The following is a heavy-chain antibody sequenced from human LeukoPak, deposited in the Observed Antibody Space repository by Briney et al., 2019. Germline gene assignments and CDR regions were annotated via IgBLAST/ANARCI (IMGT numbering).Heavy chain of an antibody. CDR3: AKDKDIVVVPAAVDY. CDR2: ISGSGGST. CDR1: GFTFSSYA. J-gene: IGHJ4*02. V-gene: IGHV3-23*01. D-gene: IGHD2-2*01. Sequence: GGSLRLSCAASGFTFSSYAMSWVRQAPGKGLEWVSAISGSGGSTYYADSVKGRFTISRDNSKNTLYLQMNSLRAEDTAVYYCAKDKDIVVVPAAVDYRGQGTLVTVSS.